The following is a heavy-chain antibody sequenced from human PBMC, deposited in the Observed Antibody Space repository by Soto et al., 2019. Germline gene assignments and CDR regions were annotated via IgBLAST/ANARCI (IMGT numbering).Heavy chain of an antibody. J-gene: IGHJ5*02. Sequence: PGESLKISCKGSGYSFTSYWIGWVRQMPGKGLEWMGTIYPGDSDTRYSPSFQGQVTISADKSISTAYLQWSSLKASDTAMYYCARVFVVTMVRGVILPNWFDPWGQGTLVTVSS. V-gene: IGHV5-51*01. CDR2: IYPGDSDT. CDR1: GYSFTSYW. CDR3: ARVFVVTMVRGVILPNWFDP. D-gene: IGHD3-10*01.